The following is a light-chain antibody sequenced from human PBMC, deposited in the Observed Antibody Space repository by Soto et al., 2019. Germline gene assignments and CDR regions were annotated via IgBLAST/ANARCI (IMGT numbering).Light chain of an antibody. CDR1: NSDVNY. V-gene: IGLV2-14*01. CDR3: SSSTSSNTFV. CDR2: EVI. J-gene: IGLJ1*01. Sequence: QSALTQPASVSGAPGQSITISCTGTNSDVNYVSWHQQHPGKAPKLMIYEVINRSSGVSTRFSGSKSGNTASLTISGFQAEDEADYYCSSSTSSNTFVFGTGTKVTVL.